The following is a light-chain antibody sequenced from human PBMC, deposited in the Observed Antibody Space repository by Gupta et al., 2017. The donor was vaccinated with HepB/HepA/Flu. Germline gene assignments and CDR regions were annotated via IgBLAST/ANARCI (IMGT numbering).Light chain of an antibody. V-gene: IGKV3-15*01. CDR3: QQYNSWPGA. CDR1: QSVRSN. CDR2: GAS. Sequence: EIVMTQSPVTLSVSPGERATLSCRASQSVRSNLAWYQQKPGQTPRLLIYGASTRATGIPARFSGSGSGTEFTLTISSLQSEDFAVYYCQQYNSWPGAFGQGTKVEIK. J-gene: IGKJ1*01.